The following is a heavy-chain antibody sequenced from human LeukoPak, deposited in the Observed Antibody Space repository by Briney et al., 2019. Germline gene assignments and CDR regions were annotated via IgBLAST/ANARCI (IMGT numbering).Heavy chain of an antibody. CDR1: GFTFRDYY. J-gene: IGHJ4*02. Sequence: GGSLRLSCAASGFTFRDYYMSSIRQTPGKGAEWVSYISGSGTTMEYAKSVKGRFTISRDNAKDSLYLQMNSLEAEATAVYYCAKGHTYGMIWGQGTLVSVSA. CDR2: ISGSGTTM. V-gene: IGHV3-11*01. D-gene: IGHD2-8*01. CDR3: AKGHTYGMI.